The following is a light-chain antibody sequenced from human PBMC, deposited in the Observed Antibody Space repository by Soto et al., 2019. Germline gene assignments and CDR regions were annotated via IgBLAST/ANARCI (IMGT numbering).Light chain of an antibody. J-gene: IGKJ3*01. V-gene: IGKV1-27*01. CDR3: QKYNSVSI. Sequence: DIQMTQSPTSLSASVGDRVTITCRASQDIRNIVAWYQQKPGKAPKLLIYAASTLQPGVPSRFSGSGSGTDITITINRLHHEDATTYTYQKYNSVSIFGPGTKVEIK. CDR2: AAS. CDR1: QDIRNI.